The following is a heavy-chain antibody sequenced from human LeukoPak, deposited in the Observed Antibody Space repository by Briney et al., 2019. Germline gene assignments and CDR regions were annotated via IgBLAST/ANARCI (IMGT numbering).Heavy chain of an antibody. CDR1: GGFISNYY. V-gene: IGHV4-59*08. CDR3: ARHVYSSSSFDY. Sequence: SETLSLTCTVSGGFISNYYWSWIRQPPGKGLEWIGYIYSSGSTNYNPSLKSRVTISVDTSKNQFSLKMRSVTAADTAVYYCARHVYSSSSFDYWGQGTLVTVSS. D-gene: IGHD6-6*01. J-gene: IGHJ4*02. CDR2: IYSSGST.